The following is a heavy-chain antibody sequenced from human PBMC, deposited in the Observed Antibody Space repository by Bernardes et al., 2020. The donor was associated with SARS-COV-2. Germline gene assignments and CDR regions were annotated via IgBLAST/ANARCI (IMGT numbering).Heavy chain of an antibody. CDR3: SKNAKYSSSSMEV. J-gene: IGHJ6*02. CDR1: GFTFSKNA. V-gene: IGHV3-23*01. Sequence: GSLRLPCVASGFTFSKNAMTWVRQVPGKGLEWVSAISAIGGSTYYAESVKRRFTISRDNSRNTLYLEMNSLRAEDTAVYYCSKNAKYSSSSMEVWGQGTTVTVS. D-gene: IGHD6-6*01. CDR2: ISAIGGST.